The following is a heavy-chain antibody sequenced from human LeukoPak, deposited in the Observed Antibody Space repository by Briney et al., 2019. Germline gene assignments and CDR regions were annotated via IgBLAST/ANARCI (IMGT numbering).Heavy chain of an antibody. V-gene: IGHV4-59*08. Sequence: PSETLSLTCTVSGGSISSYYRSWIRQPPGKGLEWIGYIYYSGSTNYNPSLKSRVTISVDTSKNQFSLKLSSVTAADTAVYYCARACTNGVCYFDYWGQGTLVTVSS. CDR3: ARACTNGVCYFDY. CDR1: GGSISSYY. CDR2: IYYSGST. J-gene: IGHJ4*02. D-gene: IGHD2-8*01.